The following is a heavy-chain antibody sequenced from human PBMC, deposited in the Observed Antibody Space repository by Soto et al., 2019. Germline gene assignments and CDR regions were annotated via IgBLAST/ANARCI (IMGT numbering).Heavy chain of an antibody. CDR1: GFTFSSYD. CDR3: AKGRRRQQLAVFEH. D-gene: IGHD6-13*01. CDR2: ISGSGGSS. V-gene: IGHV3-23*01. Sequence: EVQLLESGGGLVQPGGSLRLSCAASGFTFSSYDMDWVRQAPGKGLEWVSAISGSGGSSYYEDSVMGRFTISRDNSKNPLYLQMNSLRAADTAVQSGAKGRRRQQLAVFEHWGQRTLITVS. J-gene: IGHJ1*01.